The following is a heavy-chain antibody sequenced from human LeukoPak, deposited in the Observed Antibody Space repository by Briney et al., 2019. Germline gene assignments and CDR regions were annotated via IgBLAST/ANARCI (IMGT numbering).Heavy chain of an antibody. D-gene: IGHD2-15*01. CDR1: GSTFSNYW. V-gene: IGHV3-7*01. CDR2: IKQDGTEK. J-gene: IGHJ4*02. Sequence: PGGSLRLSCAASGSTFSNYWMTWVRQAPGKGLEWVANIKQDGTEKYYVDSVKGRFTISRDNAENSLYLQMNSLRAEDTAVYYCTRDTGCPGGTCYSFYDYWGQGTLVTVSS. CDR3: TRDTGCPGGTCYSFYDY.